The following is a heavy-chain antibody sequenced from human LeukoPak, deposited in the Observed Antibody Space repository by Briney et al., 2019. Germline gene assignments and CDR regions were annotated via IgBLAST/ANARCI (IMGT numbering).Heavy chain of an antibody. D-gene: IGHD2-8*02. J-gene: IGHJ4*02. V-gene: IGHV3-23*01. Sequence: GRSLRLSCAASGFTFSAFAMIWVRQPPGKGLEWVSSIFSGGGEIHYADSVRGRFTISRDNSKSTLSLQMNSLRAEDTAIYYCATYRQVLLPFESWGRGTLVTVSS. CDR1: GFTFSAFA. CDR3: ATYRQVLLPFES. CDR2: IFSGGGEI.